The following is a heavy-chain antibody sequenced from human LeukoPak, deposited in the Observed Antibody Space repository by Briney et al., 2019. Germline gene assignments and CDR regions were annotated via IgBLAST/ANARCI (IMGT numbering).Heavy chain of an antibody. CDR2: ISDGGEST. CDR1: GFTFSSYA. D-gene: IGHD2-2*01. Sequence: GGSLRLSCAASGFTFSSYAMSWVRQPPGKGLEWVSAISDGGESTYYADSVKGRFTMSRDNSKSTLYLEMNSLRAEDTAIYYCAKGEGGFCSSTSCSTFFDYWGQGTLVTVSS. V-gene: IGHV3-23*01. CDR3: AKGEGGFCSSTSCSTFFDY. J-gene: IGHJ4*02.